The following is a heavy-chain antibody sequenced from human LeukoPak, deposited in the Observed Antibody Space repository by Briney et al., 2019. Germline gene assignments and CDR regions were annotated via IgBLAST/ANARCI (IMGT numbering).Heavy chain of an antibody. D-gene: IGHD1-7*01. J-gene: IGHJ4*02. CDR2: IKGDGSEK. CDR1: GFKLSMHW. CDR3: ARDSRRGELPNY. Sequence: RGSLSLSRAAPGFKLSMHWMSSARQDPGNWLDWVANIKGDGSEKYYVDVVRGLFTISRDNAKNSLFLQMNSLRAEDTAVYYCARDSRRGELPNYWGQGTLVTVSS. V-gene: IGHV3-7*03.